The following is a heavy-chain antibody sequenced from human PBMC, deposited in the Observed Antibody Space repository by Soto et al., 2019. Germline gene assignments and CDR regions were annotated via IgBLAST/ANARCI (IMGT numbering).Heavy chain of an antibody. J-gene: IGHJ4*02. V-gene: IGHV1-69*01. CDR2: IIPIFGTA. Sequence: QVQLVQSGAEVKKPGSSVKVSCKASGGTFSSYAISWVRQAPGQGLEWMGGIIPIFGTANYAQKFQGRVTITADESTSTAYVELGSLRSEDTAVYYCASDCSCCGGSCGHSLYYFDYWGQGTLVTVSS. CDR3: ASDCSCCGGSCGHSLYYFDY. D-gene: IGHD2-15*01. CDR1: GGTFSSYA.